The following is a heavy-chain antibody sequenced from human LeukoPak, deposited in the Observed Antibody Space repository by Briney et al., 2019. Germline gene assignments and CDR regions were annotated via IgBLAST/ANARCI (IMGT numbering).Heavy chain of an antibody. J-gene: IGHJ3*02. D-gene: IGHD5-24*01. CDR3: ASPEMATITDAFDI. CDR1: GGSISSSSYY. Sequence: SETLSLTCTVSGGSISSSSYYWGWIRQPPGKGLEWIGSIYYSGSTYYNPSLKSRVTISVDTSKNQFSLKLSSVTAADTAVYYCASPEMATITDAFDIWGQGTMVTVSS. V-gene: IGHV4-39*01. CDR2: IYYSGST.